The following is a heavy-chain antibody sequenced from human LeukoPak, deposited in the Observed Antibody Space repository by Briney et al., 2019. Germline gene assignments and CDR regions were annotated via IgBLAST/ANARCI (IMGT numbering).Heavy chain of an antibody. D-gene: IGHD1-20*01. CDR2: IYPGDSDT. CDR1: GYSFTSYW. CDR3: ARLGITGTTLYYFDY. J-gene: IGHJ4*02. V-gene: IGHV5-51*01. Sequence: PGESLKISCKASGYSFTSYWIAWVRQMPGKGLEWMGIIYPGDSDTRYSPSFQGQVTISADKSISTAYLQWSSLKASDTAMFYCARLGITGTTLYYFDYWGQGTLVTVSS.